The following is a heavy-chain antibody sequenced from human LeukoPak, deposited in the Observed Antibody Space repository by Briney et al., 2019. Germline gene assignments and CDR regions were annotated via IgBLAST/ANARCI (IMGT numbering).Heavy chain of an antibody. CDR1: GYTFSSYV. CDR2: ISTKAGDS. Sequence: ASVKVSCKASGYTFSSYVLSWVRQAPGQGLEWMGRISTKAGDSVYAQKPQGRVTMTTDTSTSTAYLELRSLSSDDTAVYYCARTMTTLPTHGELDLWGQGTQVTVSS. D-gene: IGHD4-17*01. CDR3: ARTMTTLPTHGELDL. V-gene: IGHV1-18*01. J-gene: IGHJ5*02.